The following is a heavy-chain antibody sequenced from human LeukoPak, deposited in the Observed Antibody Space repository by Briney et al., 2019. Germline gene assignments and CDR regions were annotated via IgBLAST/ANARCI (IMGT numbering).Heavy chain of an antibody. J-gene: IGHJ6*03. V-gene: IGHV4-4*07. Sequence: SETLSLTCTVSGGSISSYYWSWIRQPAGKGLEWIGRIYTSGSTNYNPSLKSRVTMSVDTSNNQFSLKLSSVTAADTAVYYCARVATVTNFFYYYYMDVWGKGTTVTVSS. D-gene: IGHD4-17*01. CDR3: ARVATVTNFFYYYYMDV. CDR2: IYTSGST. CDR1: GGSISSYY.